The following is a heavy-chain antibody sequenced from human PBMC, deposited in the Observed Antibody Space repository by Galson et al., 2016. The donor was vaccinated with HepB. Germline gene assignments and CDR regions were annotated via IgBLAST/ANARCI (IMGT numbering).Heavy chain of an antibody. Sequence: SLRLSCAASGFTFRNSWMSWVRQPPGKGPEWVARIHPDGSQTYYVDSVKGRFNISKDNAKNSLYLRMNSLRADDTAVYYCARDPMRFAFDLWGQGTMVTVAS. J-gene: IGHJ3*01. CDR2: IHPDGSQT. V-gene: IGHV3-7*01. CDR1: GFTFRNSW. CDR3: ARDPMRFAFDL.